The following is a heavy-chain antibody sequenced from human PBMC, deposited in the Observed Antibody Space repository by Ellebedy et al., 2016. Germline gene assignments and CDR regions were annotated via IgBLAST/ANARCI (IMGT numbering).Heavy chain of an antibody. Sequence: GESLKISCAASGFTFSSYSMNWVRQAPGKGLEWVSSISSSSSYIYYADSVKGRFTISRDNAKNSLYLQMNSLRAEDTAVYYCARDTTTVTIANFDYWGQGTLVTVSS. J-gene: IGHJ4*02. D-gene: IGHD4-17*01. CDR1: GFTFSSYS. CDR2: ISSSSSYI. V-gene: IGHV3-21*01. CDR3: ARDTTTVTIANFDY.